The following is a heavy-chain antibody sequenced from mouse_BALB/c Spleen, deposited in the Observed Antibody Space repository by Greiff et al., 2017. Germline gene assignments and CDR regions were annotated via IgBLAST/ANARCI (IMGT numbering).Heavy chain of an antibody. CDR2: IWGDGST. D-gene: IGHD2-4*01. V-gene: IGHV2-3*01. CDR3: AKGIYDYDQAWFAY. CDR1: GFSLTSYG. J-gene: IGHJ3*01. Sequence: VQRVESGPGLVAPSQSLSITCTVSGFSLTSYGVSWVRQHPGKGLEWVGVIWGDGSTNYHSALISRLSISKDNSKSQVFLKLNSLQTDDTATYYCAKGIYDYDQAWFAYWGQGTLVTVSA.